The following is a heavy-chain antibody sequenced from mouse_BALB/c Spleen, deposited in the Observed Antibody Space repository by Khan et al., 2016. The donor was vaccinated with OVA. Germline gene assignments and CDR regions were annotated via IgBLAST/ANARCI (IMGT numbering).Heavy chain of an antibody. J-gene: IGHJ4*01. CDR3: MIYAMDY. V-gene: IGHV11-2*02. CDR2: INSDGSVI. Sequence: EVQLLETGGGLVQFGGSRGLSCEGSGFTFSGFWMSWVRQTPGKTLEWIGDINSDGSVINYEPTIKDRFTIFRDNDKSTRYLQMSNVRSEDTATYFCMIYAMDYWGQGTSVTVSS. CDR1: GFTFSGFW.